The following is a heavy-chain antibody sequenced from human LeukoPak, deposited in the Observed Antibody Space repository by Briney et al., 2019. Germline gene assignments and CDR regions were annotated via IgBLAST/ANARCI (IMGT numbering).Heavy chain of an antibody. D-gene: IGHD2-15*01. CDR1: GITFSSYG. Sequence: GGSLRLSCAASGITFSSYGMSWVRQAPGKGLEWVSSISSTGGATYYADSVKGRFTISRDNSKNTLYLQMNSLRAEDTAIYYCAKNGDRGAYCTGGTCYPYFYYYMDVWGKGTTVTI. V-gene: IGHV3-23*01. CDR3: AKNGDRGAYCTGGTCYPYFYYYMDV. CDR2: ISSTGGAT. J-gene: IGHJ6*03.